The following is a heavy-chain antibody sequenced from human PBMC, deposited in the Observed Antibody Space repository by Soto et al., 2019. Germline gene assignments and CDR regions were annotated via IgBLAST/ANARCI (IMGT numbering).Heavy chain of an antibody. Sequence: PGGSLRLSCAASGFTFSSYGMHWVRQAPGKGLEWVAVISYDGSNKYYADSVKGRFTISRDNSKNTLYLQMNSLRAEDTAVYYCAKDGPYGGNFLDAFDIWGQGTMVTVS. V-gene: IGHV3-30*18. CDR1: GFTFSSYG. D-gene: IGHD4-17*01. CDR2: ISYDGSNK. J-gene: IGHJ3*02. CDR3: AKDGPYGGNFLDAFDI.